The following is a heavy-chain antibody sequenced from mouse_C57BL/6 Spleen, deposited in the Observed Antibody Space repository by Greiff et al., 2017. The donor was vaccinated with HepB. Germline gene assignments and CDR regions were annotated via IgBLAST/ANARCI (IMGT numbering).Heavy chain of an antibody. D-gene: IGHD1-1*01. CDR3: ARRDYYGSSWYFDV. J-gene: IGHJ1*03. Sequence: EVQVVESGGGLVKPGGSLKLSCAASGFTFSSYAMSWVRQTPEKRLEWVATISDGGSYTYYPDNVKGRFTISRDNAKNNLYLQMSHLKSEDTAMYYCARRDYYGSSWYFDVWGTGTTVTVSS. CDR2: ISDGGSYT. CDR1: GFTFSSYA. V-gene: IGHV5-4*01.